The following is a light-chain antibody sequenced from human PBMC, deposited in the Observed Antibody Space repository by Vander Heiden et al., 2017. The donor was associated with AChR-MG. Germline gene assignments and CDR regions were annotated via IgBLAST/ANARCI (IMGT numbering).Light chain of an antibody. CDR1: TSNIGAGYD. Sequence: QSVLTQPPSVSGAPGQRPTISCTGSTSNIGAGYDVYWYQQLPQTAPKLLIYGSSHRPSGVPDRFSGSKFGTSASLVITGLQAEDEADYYCQSYDTSLNAWVFGGGTRLTVL. CDR2: GSS. J-gene: IGLJ3*02. V-gene: IGLV1-40*01. CDR3: QSYDTSLNAWV.